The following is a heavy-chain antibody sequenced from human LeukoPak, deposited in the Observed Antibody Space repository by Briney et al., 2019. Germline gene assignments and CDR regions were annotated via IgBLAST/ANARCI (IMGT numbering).Heavy chain of an antibody. CDR2: IYYSGST. V-gene: IGHV4-59*08. D-gene: IGHD5-18*01. CDR1: GGSISSYY. J-gene: IGHJ4*02. Sequence: SETLSLTCTVSGGSISSYYWSWIRQPPGKGLEWIGYIYYSGSTNYNPSLKSRVTMSVDTSKNQFSLKLSSVTAADTAVYYCARSRGYSVTADYWGQGTLVTVSS. CDR3: ARSRGYSVTADY.